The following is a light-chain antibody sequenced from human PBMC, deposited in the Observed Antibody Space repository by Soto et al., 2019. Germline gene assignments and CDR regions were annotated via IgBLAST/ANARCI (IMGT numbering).Light chain of an antibody. CDR3: QQYNSWLTWT. Sequence: EIVMTQSPATLSVSPGERATLSCRASQSVSGNLAWYQQKPGQAPRLLIYGAATRATGIPARFSGSGSGTDFTLTISSLQSEDFAVYYCQQYNSWLTWTFGQGTKVEIK. CDR1: QSVSGN. J-gene: IGKJ1*01. V-gene: IGKV3-15*01. CDR2: GAA.